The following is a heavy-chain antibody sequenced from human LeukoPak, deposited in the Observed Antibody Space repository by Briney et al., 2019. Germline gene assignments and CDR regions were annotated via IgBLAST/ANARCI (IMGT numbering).Heavy chain of an antibody. D-gene: IGHD4-17*01. CDR1: GFSFSSHV. V-gene: IGHV3-23*01. CDR3: AKALLLTGDVFCFDY. Sequence: GGSLRLSCVVSGFSFSSHVMSWVRQAPGKGLEWVSAMSGSGDSTYYADSVKGRFTISRDNSKNTLYLQVNSLRAEDTAVYYCAKALLLTGDVFCFDYWGQGTLVTVSS. J-gene: IGHJ4*02. CDR2: MSGSGDST.